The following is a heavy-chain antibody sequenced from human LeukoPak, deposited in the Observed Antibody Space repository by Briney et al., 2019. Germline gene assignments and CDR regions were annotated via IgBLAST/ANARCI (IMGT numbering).Heavy chain of an antibody. J-gene: IGHJ4*02. CDR2: IYYSGST. Sequence: PSETLSLTCTVSGGSISSYYWSWIRQPQGKGLEWIGYIYYSGSTNYNPSLKSRVTISVDTSKNQFSLKLSSVTAADTAVYYCARVKYSSSWTTFDYWGQGTLVTVSS. CDR3: ARVKYSSSWTTFDY. D-gene: IGHD6-13*01. V-gene: IGHV4-59*01. CDR1: GGSISSYY.